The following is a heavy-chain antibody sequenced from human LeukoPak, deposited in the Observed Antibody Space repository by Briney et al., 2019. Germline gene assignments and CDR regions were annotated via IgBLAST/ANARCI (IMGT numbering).Heavy chain of an antibody. V-gene: IGHV4-39*01. D-gene: IGHD6-13*01. CDR3: ARTPYSSSWSIQAFDY. CDR1: GGSISSSSYY. Sequence: SETLSLTCTVSGGSISSSSYYWGWIRQPPGKGLEWIGSIYYSGSTYYNPSLKSRVTISVDTSKNQFSLKLSSVTAADTAVYYCARTPYSSSWSIQAFDYWGQGTLVTVSS. J-gene: IGHJ4*02. CDR2: IYYSGST.